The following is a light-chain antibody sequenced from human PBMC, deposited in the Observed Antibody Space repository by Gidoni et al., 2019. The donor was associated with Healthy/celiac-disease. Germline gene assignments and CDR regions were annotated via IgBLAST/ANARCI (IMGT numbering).Light chain of an antibody. CDR1: QSISSY. Sequence: QMTQSPSSLSASVGDRVTITCRASQSISSYLNWYQQKPGKAPKLLIYAASSLQSGVPSRFSGSGSGTDFTLTISSLQPEDFATYYCQQSYSTPRTFXQXTKVXIK. CDR2: AAS. CDR3: QQSYSTPRT. V-gene: IGKV1-39*01. J-gene: IGKJ1*01.